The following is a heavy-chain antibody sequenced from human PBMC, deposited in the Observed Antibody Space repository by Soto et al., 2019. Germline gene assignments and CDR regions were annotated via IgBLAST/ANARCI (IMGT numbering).Heavy chain of an antibody. CDR2: INAGNGNT. CDR1: GYTFTSYA. V-gene: IGHV1-3*01. Sequence: GASVKVSCKASGYTFTSYAMHWVRQAPGQRLEWMGWINAGNGNTKYSQKFQGRVTITRDTSASTAYMELSSLRSEDTAVYYCARRATTDYYYGMEVWGQGTTVTVSS. D-gene: IGHD1-26*01. J-gene: IGHJ6*02. CDR3: ARRATTDYYYGMEV.